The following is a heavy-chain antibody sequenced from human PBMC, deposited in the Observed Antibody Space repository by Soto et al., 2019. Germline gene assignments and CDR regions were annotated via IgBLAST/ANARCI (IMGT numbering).Heavy chain of an antibody. D-gene: IGHD3-10*01. CDR3: AKRAWRDSSVSSDY. CDR1: GFGFRNYD. V-gene: IGHV3-23*01. CDR2: ITTNGGTT. J-gene: IGHJ4*02. Sequence: EVQLLESGGGLVQPGESLRLSCAASGFGFRNYDMTWVRQAPGKGLEWVSSITTNGGTTYYADPVKGRFTISRDNSKNTLDLQLNSLRAEDSAVYHCAKRAWRDSSVSSDYWGQGTLVTVAS.